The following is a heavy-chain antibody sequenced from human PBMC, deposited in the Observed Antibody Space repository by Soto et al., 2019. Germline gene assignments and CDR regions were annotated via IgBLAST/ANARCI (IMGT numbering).Heavy chain of an antibody. D-gene: IGHD3-22*01. J-gene: IGHJ4*02. CDR2: IKSKTDGGTT. CDR1: GFTFSNAW. V-gene: IGHV3-15*07. CDR3: TTVAKGLDYYDSSGYYNY. Sequence: GGSLRLSCAASGFTFSNAWMNWVRQAPGKGLEWVGRIKSKTDGGTTDYAAPVKGRFTISRDDSKNTLYLQMNSLKTEDTAVYYCTTVAKGLDYYDSSGYYNYWGQGTLDTVSS.